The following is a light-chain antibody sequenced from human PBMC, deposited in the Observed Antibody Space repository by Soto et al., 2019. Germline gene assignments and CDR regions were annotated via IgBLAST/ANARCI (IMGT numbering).Light chain of an antibody. Sequence: DIQMTPSPSSLSASVGDRVTITCRASQSISNYLNWYQQKPGQAPKLLIYATSNLQRGVPSRFSGSGSGTDFTLTISSLQPEDFATYYCQQSYSTPPYTFGQGTNLEIK. CDR2: ATS. V-gene: IGKV1-39*01. CDR3: QQSYSTPPYT. CDR1: QSISNY. J-gene: IGKJ2*01.